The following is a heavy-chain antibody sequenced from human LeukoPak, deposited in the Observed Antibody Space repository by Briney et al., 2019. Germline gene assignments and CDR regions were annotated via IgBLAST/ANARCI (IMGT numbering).Heavy chain of an antibody. CDR2: IYVGGSA. CDR3: ARLKIDGTHFDY. V-gene: IGHV3-53*01. J-gene: IGHJ4*02. D-gene: IGHD3-9*01. Sequence: GGSLRLSCAASGFAVSNNYMSWVRQTPGKGLEWVSVIYVGGSAYYADSVKGRFTISGDSSKNTLYLQMNSLRAEDTAVYYCARLKIDGTHFDYWGQGTLVTVSS. CDR1: GFAVSNNY.